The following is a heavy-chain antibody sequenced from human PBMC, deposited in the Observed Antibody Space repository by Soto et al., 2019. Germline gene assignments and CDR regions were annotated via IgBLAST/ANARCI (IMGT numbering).Heavy chain of an antibody. Sequence: ASVKVSCKASGYTFTSYGISWVRQAPGQGLEWMGWISAYNGNTNYAQKLQGRVTMTTDTSTSTAHMELRSLRSDDTAVYYCARASIAARTLTDYWGQGTLVTVSS. CDR2: ISAYNGNT. V-gene: IGHV1-18*01. CDR1: GYTFTSYG. J-gene: IGHJ4*02. CDR3: ARASIAARTLTDY. D-gene: IGHD6-6*01.